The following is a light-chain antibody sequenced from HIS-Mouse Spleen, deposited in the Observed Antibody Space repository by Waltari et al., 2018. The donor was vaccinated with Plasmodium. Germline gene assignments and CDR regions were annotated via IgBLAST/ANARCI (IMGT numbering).Light chain of an antibody. CDR3: YSTDSSGNHRV. V-gene: IGLV3-10*01. CDR2: EDS. J-gene: IGLJ3*02. Sequence: SYELTQPPSVSVSPAQTARITCSGAALPTKSALWYQQKSGQAPVLVIYEDSKRPTGTPERFSGSRSGTMATLTISGAQVEDEADYYCYSTDSSGNHRVFGGGTKLTVL. CDR1: ALPTKS.